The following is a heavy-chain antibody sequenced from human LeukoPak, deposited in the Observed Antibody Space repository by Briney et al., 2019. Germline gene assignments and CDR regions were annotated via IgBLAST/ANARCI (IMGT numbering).Heavy chain of an antibody. Sequence: GGSLRLSCAVSGFTVSRNYMSWVRQAPGKGPEWVSEIYSDGSTYYATSVKGRFSISRDNSKNTVCLEMNSLRAEDTAVYYCARELREHGVFDIWGQGTMVTVSS. CDR1: GFTVSRNY. V-gene: IGHV3-53*01. J-gene: IGHJ3*02. D-gene: IGHD1-26*01. CDR2: IYSDGST. CDR3: ARELREHGVFDI.